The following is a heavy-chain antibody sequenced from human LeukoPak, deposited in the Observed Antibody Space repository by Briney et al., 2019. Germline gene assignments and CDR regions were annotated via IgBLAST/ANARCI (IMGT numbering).Heavy chain of an antibody. J-gene: IGHJ4*02. D-gene: IGHD2-2*01. V-gene: IGHV4-34*01. CDR3: ARGGVVPAATYYFDY. Sequence: SETLSLTCAVYGGSFSGYYWSWIRQPPGKGLEWIGEINHSGSTNYNPSLKSRVTISVDTSKNQFSLKLSSVTAADTAVYYCARGGVVPAATYYFDYWGQGTLVTVSS. CDR2: INHSGST. CDR1: GGSFSGYY.